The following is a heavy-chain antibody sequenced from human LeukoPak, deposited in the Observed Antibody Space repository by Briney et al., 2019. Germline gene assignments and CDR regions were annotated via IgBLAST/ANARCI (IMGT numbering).Heavy chain of an antibody. CDR2: IYPGDSDT. Sequence: GESLKISCQGSEYSFATYWIAWLRQMPGKGLEWMGIIYPGDSDTKYSPSFQGQVTISADKSISTAYLQWSSLKASDTAIYYCARCSSSGSDSDYWGQGTLVTVSS. J-gene: IGHJ4*02. D-gene: IGHD1-26*01. CDR1: EYSFATYW. CDR3: ARCSSSGSDSDY. V-gene: IGHV5-51*01.